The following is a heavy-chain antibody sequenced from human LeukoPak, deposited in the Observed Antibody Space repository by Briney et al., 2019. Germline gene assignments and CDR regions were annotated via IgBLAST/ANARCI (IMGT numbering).Heavy chain of an antibody. D-gene: IGHD3-10*01. CDR1: GFTFSSCS. CDR2: VRSDGGDT. Sequence: GGSLRLSCAASGFTFSSCSMSWLRQAPEKGLEWVSTVRSDGGDTKYADSVKGRFTISRDNSKNTLYLEMNSLRAEDTAVYYCARGGITTWLDPWGQGTLVTVSS. V-gene: IGHV3-23*01. CDR3: ARGGITTWLDP. J-gene: IGHJ5*02.